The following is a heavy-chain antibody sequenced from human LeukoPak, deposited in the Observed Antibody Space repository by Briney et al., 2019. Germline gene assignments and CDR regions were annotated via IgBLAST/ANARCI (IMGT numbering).Heavy chain of an antibody. J-gene: IGHJ4*02. Sequence: ASVKVSCKASGYTFTTYGISWVRQAPGQGPGWMGWISAYNGNTNYAQKLQGRVTMTTDTSTSTAYMELRSLRSDDTAVYYCARGIHSSGWYNYFDSWGQGTLVTVSS. CDR2: ISAYNGNT. CDR1: GYTFTTYG. CDR3: ARGIHSSGWYNYFDS. D-gene: IGHD6-19*01. V-gene: IGHV1-18*01.